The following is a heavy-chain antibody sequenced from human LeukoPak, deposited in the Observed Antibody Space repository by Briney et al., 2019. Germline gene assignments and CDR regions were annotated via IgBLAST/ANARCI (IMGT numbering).Heavy chain of an antibody. CDR2: IYSGGSA. CDR3: ARDRGSSSGWYAFDY. CDR1: GFTVSSNY. V-gene: IGHV3-53*01. J-gene: IGHJ4*02. Sequence: GGSLRLSCAASGFTVSSNYMSWVRQAPGKGLEWVSVIYSGGSAYYADSVKGRFTISRDNFKNTLHLQMNSLRAEDTAVYYCARDRGSSSGWYAFDYWGQGTLVTVSS. D-gene: IGHD6-19*01.